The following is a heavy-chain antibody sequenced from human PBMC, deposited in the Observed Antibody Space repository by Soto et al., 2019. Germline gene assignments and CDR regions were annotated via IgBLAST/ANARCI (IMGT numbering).Heavy chain of an antibody. CDR3: ASRLDNADDVEYPYWYFDL. V-gene: IGHV1-69*12. CDR2: IIPIFGTA. Sequence: QVQLVQSGAEVKKPGSSVKVSCKASGGTFSSYAISWVRQAPGQGLEWMGGIIPIFGTANYAQKFQGRVTSTGDESTSTAYMELRSLRSEDTAVYYCASRLDNADDVEYPYWYFDLWGRRALVTVSS. J-gene: IGHJ2*01. D-gene: IGHD2-2*01. CDR1: GGTFSSYA.